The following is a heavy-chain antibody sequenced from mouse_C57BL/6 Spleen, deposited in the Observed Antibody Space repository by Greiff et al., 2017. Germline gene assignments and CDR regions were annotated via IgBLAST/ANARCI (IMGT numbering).Heavy chain of an antibody. D-gene: IGHD1-1*01. CDR2: INPSSGYT. V-gene: IGHV1-7*01. CDR3: AREVTTVVARDWYFDV. CDR1: GYTFTSYW. J-gene: IGHJ1*03. Sequence: QVQLQQSGAELAKPGASVKLSCKASGYTFTSYWMPLVKQRPGQGLEWIGYINPSSGYTKYNQKFKDKATLTADKSSSRAYMQLSSLTYEDSAVYYCAREVTTVVARDWYFDVWGTGTTVTVSS.